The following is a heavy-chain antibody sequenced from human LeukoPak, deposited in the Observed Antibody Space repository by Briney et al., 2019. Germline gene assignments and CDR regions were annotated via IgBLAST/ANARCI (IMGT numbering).Heavy chain of an antibody. V-gene: IGHV3-13*01. CDR1: GFTFSSYD. CDR3: ARVLGSGSYGMDV. J-gene: IGHJ6*02. D-gene: IGHD3-10*01. CDR2: IGTAGDT. Sequence: GGSLRLSCAASGFTFSSYDMHWVRQATGKGLECVSAIGTAGDTYYPGSVKGRFTISRENAKNSLYLQMNSLRAGDTAVYYCARVLGSGSYGMDVWDQGTTVTVSS.